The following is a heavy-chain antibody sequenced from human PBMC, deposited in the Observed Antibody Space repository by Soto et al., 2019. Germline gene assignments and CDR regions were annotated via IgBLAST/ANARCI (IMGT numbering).Heavy chain of an antibody. CDR3: AKWRAARPGGQFDP. D-gene: IGHD6-6*01. CDR2: ISGSGGMT. V-gene: IGHV3-23*01. CDR1: GFTFTSYA. Sequence: PGGSLRLSCAASGFTFTSYAMSWVRQAPGKGLEWVSGISGSGGMTYYADSVKGRFTISRDNSKNTLYLQMNSLRAEDTAVYYCAKWRAARPGGQFDPWGRGTLVTVSS. J-gene: IGHJ5*02.